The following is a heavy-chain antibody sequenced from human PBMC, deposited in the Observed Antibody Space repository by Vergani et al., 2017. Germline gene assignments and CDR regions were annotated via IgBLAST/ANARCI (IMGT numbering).Heavy chain of an antibody. Sequence: EVQLVESGGGLVKPGGSLRLSCAASGFTFSSYSMNWVRQAPGKGLEWVSSISSSSSYIYYADSVKGRFTISRDNAKNSLYLQMNSLRAEDTAVYYCAREFKGPYGDNDKFDYWGQGTLVTVSS. CDR3: AREFKGPYGDNDKFDY. CDR2: ISSSSSYI. D-gene: IGHD4-17*01. J-gene: IGHJ4*02. V-gene: IGHV3-21*01. CDR1: GFTFSSYS.